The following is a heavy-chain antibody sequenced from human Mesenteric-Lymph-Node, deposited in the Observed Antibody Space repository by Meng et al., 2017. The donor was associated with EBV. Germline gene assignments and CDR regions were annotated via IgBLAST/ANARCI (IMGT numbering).Heavy chain of an antibody. Sequence: GGVGGGVAKPGGSLRLACETSGFSFSSYGMHWVRQAPGKGLEWLAVIWYDGIKTYYADSVRGRFTISRDNSKSTLYLQMNSLRDEDTAIYYCAGAYAEFVDCWGQGTLVTVSS. V-gene: IGHV3-33*01. CDR1: GFSFSSYG. CDR2: IWYDGIKT. CDR3: AGAYAEFVDC. J-gene: IGHJ4*02. D-gene: IGHD4-17*01.